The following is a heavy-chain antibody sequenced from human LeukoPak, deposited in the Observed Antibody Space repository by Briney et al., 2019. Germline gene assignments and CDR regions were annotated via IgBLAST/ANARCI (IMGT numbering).Heavy chain of an antibody. CDR3: ARVPGRLLLWFGELSGYYYMDV. CDR2: INSDGSST. D-gene: IGHD3-10*01. CDR1: GFTFSSYA. V-gene: IGHV3-74*01. J-gene: IGHJ6*03. Sequence: GGSLRLSCAASGFTFSSYAMHWVRQAPGKGLVWVSRINSDGSSTSYADSVKGRFTISRDNAKNTLYLQMNSLRAEDTAVYYCARVPGRLLLWFGELSGYYYMDVWGKGTTVTVSS.